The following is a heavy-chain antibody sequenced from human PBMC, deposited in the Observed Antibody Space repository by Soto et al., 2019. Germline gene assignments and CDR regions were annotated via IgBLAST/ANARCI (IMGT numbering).Heavy chain of an antibody. V-gene: IGHV4-34*01. CDR3: ARRGYSYGYAYYYYGMDV. D-gene: IGHD5-18*01. CDR1: GGSFSGYY. CDR2: INHSGST. Sequence: LSLTCAVYGGSFSGYYWSWIRQPPGKGLEWIGEINHSGSTNYNPFLKSRVTISVDTSKNQFSLKLSSVTAADTAVYYCARRGYSYGYAYYYYGMDVWGQGTTVTVSS. J-gene: IGHJ6*02.